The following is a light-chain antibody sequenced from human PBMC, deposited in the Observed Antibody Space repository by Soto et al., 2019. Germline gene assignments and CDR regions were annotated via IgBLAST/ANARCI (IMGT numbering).Light chain of an antibody. CDR2: DAS. Sequence: EIVMTQSPATLSLSPGARATLSCRAIPSVGKYLVWYQQKPGQAPRLXIYDASNRATGIPASFSGGGSGTNLTLTISSLEPEDFSVYYCQQRGNRPPWTFGQGTKVDIK. CDR3: QQRGNRPPWT. V-gene: IGKV3-11*01. J-gene: IGKJ1*01. CDR1: PSVGKY.